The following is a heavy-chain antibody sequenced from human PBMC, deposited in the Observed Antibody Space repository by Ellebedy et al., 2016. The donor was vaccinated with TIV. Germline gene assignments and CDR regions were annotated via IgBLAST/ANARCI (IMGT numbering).Heavy chain of an antibody. CDR1: GFTFSSYA. CDR2: ISYDGSNK. D-gene: IGHD6-13*01. V-gene: IGHV3-30*04. Sequence: GESLKISCAASGFTFSSYAMHWVRQAPGKGLEWVAVISYDGSNKYYADSVKGRFSISRDNAKNSLYLQMDSLRDEDTAVYYCARDQRGIAAAGGNIDYWGQGTLVTVSS. J-gene: IGHJ4*02. CDR3: ARDQRGIAAAGGNIDY.